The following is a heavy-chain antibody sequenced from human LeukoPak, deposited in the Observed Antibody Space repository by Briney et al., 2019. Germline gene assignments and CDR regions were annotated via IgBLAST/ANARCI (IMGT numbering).Heavy chain of an antibody. CDR2: IKSKTDGGTT. J-gene: IGHJ4*02. CDR1: GFIFSNAW. D-gene: IGHD2-2*01. CDR3: TTDRRDHLLWSGDYGVDY. Sequence: GGSLRLSCVASGFIFSNAWMSWVRQAPGKGLEWVGRIKSKTDGGTTDYAAPVKGRFTISRDDSKNTLYLQMNSLQTEDTAVYYCTTDRRDHLLWSGDYGVDYWGQGTLVTVSS. V-gene: IGHV3-15*01.